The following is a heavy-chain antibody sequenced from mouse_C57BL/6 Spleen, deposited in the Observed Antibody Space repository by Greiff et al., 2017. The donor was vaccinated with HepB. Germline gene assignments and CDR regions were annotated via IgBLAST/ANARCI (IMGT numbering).Heavy chain of an antibody. J-gene: IGHJ3*01. CDR2: IDPGSGST. D-gene: IGHD2-1*01. V-gene: IGHV1-55*01. CDR3: AIQSIYYGNPWFAY. CDR1: GYTFTSYG. Sequence: QVQLQQPGAELVKPGASVKMSCKASGYTFTSYGITWVKQRPGQGLEWIGEIDPGSGSTNYNEKVKSKATMTVDKSSRTAYMQLSILTSEDSAVYYCAIQSIYYGNPWFAYWGQGTLVTVSA.